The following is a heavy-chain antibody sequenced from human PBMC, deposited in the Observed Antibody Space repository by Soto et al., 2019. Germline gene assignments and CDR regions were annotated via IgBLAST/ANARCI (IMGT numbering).Heavy chain of an antibody. CDR1: SGSISSGHYY. J-gene: IGHJ5*02. CDR3: ARDSVDSTSGSCYQYFDP. Sequence: SETLSLTCTVSSGSISSGHYYWSWIRQHPGKGLEWIGYIYYTGTTFYNPSLKSRVTISVDTSKNQFSLKLTSVTAADAAMYYCARDSVDSTSGSCYQYFDPWGQGTLVSVSS. CDR2: IYYTGTT. V-gene: IGHV4-31*03. D-gene: IGHD1-26*01.